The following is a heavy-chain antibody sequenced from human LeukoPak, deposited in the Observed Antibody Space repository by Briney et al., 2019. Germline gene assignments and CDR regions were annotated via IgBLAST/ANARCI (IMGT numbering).Heavy chain of an antibody. Sequence: GGSLRLSCAASGFTFSSYEMNWVRQAPGKGLEWVSYISGSGSTIYYADSVKGRFTISRDNARNSLYLQMNSLRAEDTAVYYCARTTTVTTPGWYYWGQGTLVTVSS. CDR2: ISGSGSTI. J-gene: IGHJ4*02. V-gene: IGHV3-48*03. CDR1: GFTFSSYE. D-gene: IGHD4-17*01. CDR3: ARTTTVTTPGWYY.